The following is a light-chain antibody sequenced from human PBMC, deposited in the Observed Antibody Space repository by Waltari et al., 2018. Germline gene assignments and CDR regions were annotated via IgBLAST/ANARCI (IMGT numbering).Light chain of an antibody. V-gene: IGLV8-61*01. CDR2: KAS. CDR3: LIYMGSGIWV. CDR1: SCQVHPVSY. Sequence: QTVVTQEPSSSVPPGGTVTAGCTLTSCQVHPVSYVSWYQQTPGQAPRTLVYKASARSSGVPDRFSGSILGNKAALTITGAQAEDDSDYYCLIYMGSGIWVFGGGTKLTVL. J-gene: IGLJ3*02.